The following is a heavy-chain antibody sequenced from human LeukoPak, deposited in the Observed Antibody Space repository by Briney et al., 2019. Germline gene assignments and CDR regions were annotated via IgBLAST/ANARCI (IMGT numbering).Heavy chain of an antibody. J-gene: IGHJ1*01. CDR2: MYYNECT. V-gene: IGHV4-30-2*01. Sequence: PAETQSLMCALSGHSMSSGGYSWPWVRQPAGEGLVLLGYMYYNECTYYNPSLKRRVTISVDRSKNQFSLKLSSVTAADTAVYYCARGAGCSSTSCYALYFQHWGQGTLVTVSS. CDR3: ARGAGCSSTSCYALYFQH. D-gene: IGHD2-2*01. CDR1: GHSMSSGGYS.